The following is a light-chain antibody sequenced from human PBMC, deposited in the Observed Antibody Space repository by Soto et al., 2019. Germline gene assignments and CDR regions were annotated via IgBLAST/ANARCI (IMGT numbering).Light chain of an antibody. CDR1: QSIHIH. V-gene: IGKV1-39*01. J-gene: IGKJ4*01. CDR3: QQSDRVPLT. Sequence: DIQMTQSPSSLSASVEDRVTITCRASQSIHIHLNWYQQKPGKAPKLLIYATSNLQSGVPSRFSGSGSGTDFTLTISNLQPEDFGSYYCQQSDRVPLTFGGGTKVESK. CDR2: ATS.